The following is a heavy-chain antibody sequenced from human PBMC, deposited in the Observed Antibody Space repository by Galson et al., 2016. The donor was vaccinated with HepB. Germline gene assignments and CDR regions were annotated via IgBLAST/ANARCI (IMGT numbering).Heavy chain of an antibody. CDR2: MSSSGGT. D-gene: IGHD5/OR15-5a*01. J-gene: IGHJ4*02. Sequence: SETLSLTCTVSGDSVSSGTYHWSWIRQPPGKGLAWIGQMSSSGGTNYNPSLTSRVTMSVDTSNNQFSLKLRDVSTADTAVYYCATYRVREGGRGDWGQGTLVTVSS. CDR1: GDSVSSGTYH. CDR3: ATYRVREGGRGD. V-gene: IGHV4-61*01.